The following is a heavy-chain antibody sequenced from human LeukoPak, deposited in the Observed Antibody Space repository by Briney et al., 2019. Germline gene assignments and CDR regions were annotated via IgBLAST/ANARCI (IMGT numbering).Heavy chain of an antibody. CDR2: IYYSGST. CDR1: GGSISSSSYY. J-gene: IGHJ5*02. D-gene: IGHD3-3*01. CDR3: ARGEILEWPPNWFDP. Sequence: PSETLSLTCTVSGGSISSSSYYWGWIRQPPGKGLEWIGSIYYSGSTYYNPSLKSRVTISVDTSKNQFSLKLSSVTAADTAVYYCARGEILEWPPNWFDPWGQGTLVTVSS. V-gene: IGHV4-39*07.